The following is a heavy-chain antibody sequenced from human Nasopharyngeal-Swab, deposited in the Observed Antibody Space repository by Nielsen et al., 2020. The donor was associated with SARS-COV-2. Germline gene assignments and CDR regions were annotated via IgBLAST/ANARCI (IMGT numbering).Heavy chain of an antibody. CDR3: ARDNRALYYFDY. Sequence: LRLSCTVSGGSISSGSYYCSWIRPPAGKGLEWIGRIYTSGSTNYNPSLKSRVTISVDTSKNQFSLTLSSVTAADTAVYYCARDNRALYYFDYWGQGTLVTVSS. CDR2: IYTSGST. D-gene: IGHD3-10*01. V-gene: IGHV4-61*02. J-gene: IGHJ4*02. CDR1: GGSISSGSYY.